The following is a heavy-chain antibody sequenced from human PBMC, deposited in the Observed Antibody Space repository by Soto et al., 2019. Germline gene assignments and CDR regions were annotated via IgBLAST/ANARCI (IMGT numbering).Heavy chain of an antibody. CDR2: ISSSSGTT. D-gene: IGHD3-10*01. CDR3: ASWSGYFDY. J-gene: IGHJ4*02. Sequence: EVQLVESGGGLVQPGGSLRLSCEASGFSFRSYSMNWVRQAPGKGLEWVSKISSSSGTTYYADSVKGRFTIPRDNAKNSLYLQMNSLRDEDTAVYYCASWSGYFDYWGQGTLVTVSS. V-gene: IGHV3-48*02. CDR1: GFSFRSYS.